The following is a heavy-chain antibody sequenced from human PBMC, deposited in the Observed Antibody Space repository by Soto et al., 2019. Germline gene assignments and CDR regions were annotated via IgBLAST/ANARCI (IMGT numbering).Heavy chain of an antibody. Sequence: GGSLRLSCAASGFTFSDYYMSWIRQAPGKGLEWVSYISSSGSTIYYADSVKGRFTISRDNAKNSLYLQMNSLRAEDTAVYYCARDSDFGDGDNYFPLPGGIVYWGQGTLVTVSS. V-gene: IGHV3-11*01. D-gene: IGHD3-3*01. CDR2: ISSSGSTI. J-gene: IGHJ4*02. CDR1: GFTFSDYY. CDR3: ARDSDFGDGDNYFPLPGGIVY.